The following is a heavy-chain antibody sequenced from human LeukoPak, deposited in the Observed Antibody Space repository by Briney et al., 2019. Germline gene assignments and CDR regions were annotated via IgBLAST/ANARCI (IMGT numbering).Heavy chain of an antibody. CDR1: GDSVSSNSVT. D-gene: IGHD7-27*01. CDR2: TYYRSRWYH. J-gene: IGHJ4*02. Sequence: SQTLSLTCAISGDSVSSNSVTWSWIRQSPSRGLGWLGRTYYRSRWYHDYVISVKSRMTINPDTSKNQFSLHLNSVTPEDTAVYYCARGSNWGDSNFDYWGQGTLVTVSS. V-gene: IGHV6-1*01. CDR3: ARGSNWGDSNFDY.